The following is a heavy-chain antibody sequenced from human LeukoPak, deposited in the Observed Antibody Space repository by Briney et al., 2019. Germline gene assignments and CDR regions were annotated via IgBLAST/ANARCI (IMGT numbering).Heavy chain of an antibody. V-gene: IGHV3-74*01. CDR3: ASYDSSGYYHYFDY. CDR1: GFTFNAYW. CDR2: ITSDGSDT. J-gene: IGHJ4*02. Sequence: GGSLRLSCAASGFTFNAYWMHWVRQAPGKGLVWVSRITSDGSDTTYADSVKGRFTISRDNSKNTLYLQMNSLRAEDTAVYYCASYDSSGYYHYFDYWGQGTLVTVSS. D-gene: IGHD3-22*01.